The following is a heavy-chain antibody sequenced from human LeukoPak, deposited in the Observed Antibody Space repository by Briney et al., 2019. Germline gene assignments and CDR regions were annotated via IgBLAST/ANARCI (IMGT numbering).Heavy chain of an antibody. Sequence: GGSLRLSCAASGFTFSSYEMNWVRQAPGKGLEWVSYISSSGSTIYYADSVKGRFTISRDNAKNSLYLQMTSLRAEDTAVYYCAKDGARGDSYSYYYYYMDVWGKGTTVTISS. CDR2: ISSSGSTI. CDR3: AKDGARGDSYSYYYYYMDV. D-gene: IGHD2-21*02. CDR1: GFTFSSYE. J-gene: IGHJ6*03. V-gene: IGHV3-48*03.